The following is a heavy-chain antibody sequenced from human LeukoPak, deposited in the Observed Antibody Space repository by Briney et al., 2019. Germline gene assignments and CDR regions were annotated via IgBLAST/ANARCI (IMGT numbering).Heavy chain of an antibody. CDR1: GFTFDDYA. V-gene: IGHV3-9*01. D-gene: IGHD5-12*01. CDR2: ISWNSGSI. Sequence: GGSLRLSCAASGFTFDDYAMHWVRQAPGKGLEWVSGISWNSGSIGYADSVKGRFTISRDNAKYSLYLQMNSLRAEDTALYYCAKDMGFSGYDPSDAFDIWGQGTMVTVSS. CDR3: AKDMGFSGYDPSDAFDI. J-gene: IGHJ3*02.